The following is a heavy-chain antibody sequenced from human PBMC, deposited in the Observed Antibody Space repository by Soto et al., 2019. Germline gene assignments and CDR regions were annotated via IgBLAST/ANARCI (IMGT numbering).Heavy chain of an antibody. V-gene: IGHV1-18*04. J-gene: IGHJ6*02. D-gene: IGHD3-10*01. Sequence: ASVKVSCKASGYTFTSYGISWVRQAPGQGLEWMGWISAGNGNTKYSQKFQGRVTITRDTSASTAYMELSSLGSEDTAVYYCASPTPITMVPGVIITGDYYYAMDVWGQGTTVTVSS. CDR2: ISAGNGNT. CDR1: GYTFTSYG. CDR3: ASPTPITMVPGVIITGDYYYAMDV.